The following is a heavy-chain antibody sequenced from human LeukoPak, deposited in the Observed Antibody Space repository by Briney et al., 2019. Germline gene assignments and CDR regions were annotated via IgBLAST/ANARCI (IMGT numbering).Heavy chain of an antibody. Sequence: GASVKVSCKASGGTFSSYAISWVRQAPGQGLEWMGGIIPIFGTANYAQRFQGRVTITADESTSTAYMELSSLRSEDTAVYYCARGNRYYFDYWGQGTLVTVSS. D-gene: IGHD3-16*02. CDR1: GGTFSSYA. J-gene: IGHJ4*02. V-gene: IGHV1-69*13. CDR3: ARGNRYYFDY. CDR2: IIPIFGTA.